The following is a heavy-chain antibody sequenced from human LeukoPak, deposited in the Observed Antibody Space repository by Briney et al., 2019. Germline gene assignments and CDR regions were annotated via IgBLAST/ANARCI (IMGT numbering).Heavy chain of an antibody. CDR3: VPPFQDDYGDYGAFGY. CDR2: ISSSGSTI. D-gene: IGHD4-17*01. CDR1: GFTFSSYE. Sequence: PGGSLRLSCAASGFTFSSYEMNWVRQAPGKGLEWVSYISSSGSTIYYADSVKGRFTISRDNAKNSLYLQMNSLRAEDTAVYYCVPPFQDDYGDYGAFGYWGQGTLVTVSS. V-gene: IGHV3-48*03. J-gene: IGHJ4*02.